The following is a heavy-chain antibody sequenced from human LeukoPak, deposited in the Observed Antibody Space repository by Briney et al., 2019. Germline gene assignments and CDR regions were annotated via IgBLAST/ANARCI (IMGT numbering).Heavy chain of an antibody. CDR2: IYYSGST. D-gene: IGHD6-13*01. CDR1: GGSISSSSYY. Sequence: SETLSLTCTVSGGSISSSSYYWGWIRQPPGKGLEWIGSIYYSGSTYYNPSLKSRVTISVDTSKNQFSLKLSSVTAADTAVYYCARQPPSDSSSWYDAFDIWGQGTMVTVSS. J-gene: IGHJ3*02. CDR3: ARQPPSDSSSWYDAFDI. V-gene: IGHV4-39*01.